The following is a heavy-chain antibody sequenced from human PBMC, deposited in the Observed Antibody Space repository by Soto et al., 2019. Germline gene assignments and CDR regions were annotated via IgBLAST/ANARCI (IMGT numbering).Heavy chain of an antibody. CDR3: VRVGRGGYYYDAFDF. V-gene: IGHV1-18*01. CDR1: GYTFTNYG. J-gene: IGHJ3*01. Sequence: ASVKVSCKPSGYTFTNYGLSWVRQAPGQGLEWMGWISAYNGNTNYAQKLQDRVTMATDTSTSTAYMERRSLRSDDSAMYYCVRVGRGGYYYDAFDFWGQGTMVTVSS. D-gene: IGHD3-3*01. CDR2: ISAYNGNT.